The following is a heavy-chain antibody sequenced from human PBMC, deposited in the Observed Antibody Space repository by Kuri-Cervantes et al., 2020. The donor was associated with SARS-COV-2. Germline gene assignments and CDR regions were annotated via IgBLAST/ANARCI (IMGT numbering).Heavy chain of an antibody. CDR1: GFTFRTYA. CDR3: AILPRYDILTWSA. Sequence: LSLTCVASGFTFRTYAVHWVRQPPGKGLEWVAVISYDESNKYYADSVKGRFTISRDSSKNTLYLQMNSLRAEDTALYFCAILPRYDILTWSAWGQGTLVTVSS. CDR2: ISYDESNK. V-gene: IGHV3-30*04. D-gene: IGHD3-9*01. J-gene: IGHJ5*02.